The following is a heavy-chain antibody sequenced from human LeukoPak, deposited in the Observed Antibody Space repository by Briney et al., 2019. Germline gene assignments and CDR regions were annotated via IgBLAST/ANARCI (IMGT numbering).Heavy chain of an antibody. D-gene: IGHD4-17*01. CDR3: ARFYGGYYYYYMDV. Sequence: SETLSPTGKDPGGAKSSNYWSWARQPPGKGLEWVGYIYYSGSTNYNPSLKSRVTMSVDTSKNQFSLKLNSVTAADTAVYYCARFYGGYYYYYMDVWGKGTTVTVSS. CDR2: IYYSGST. J-gene: IGHJ6*03. V-gene: IGHV4-59*08. CDR1: GGAKSSNY.